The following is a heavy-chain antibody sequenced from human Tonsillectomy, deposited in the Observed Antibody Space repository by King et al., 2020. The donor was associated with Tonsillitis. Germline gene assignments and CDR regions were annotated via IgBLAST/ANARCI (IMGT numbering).Heavy chain of an antibody. V-gene: IGHV4-59*01. D-gene: IGHD3-16*02. CDR2: VYNSGSS. J-gene: IGHJ2*01. Sequence: VQLQESGPGLVRPSETLSLTCTVSGGSISNYYWSWIRQPPGKGLEWIGYVYNSGSSYYNPSLKSRVTMSVDTSKNQISLKLSSVTAADTAVYFCARDFIDRWYFDLWGRGPLVTVSS. CDR1: GGSISNYY. CDR3: ARDFIDRWYFDL.